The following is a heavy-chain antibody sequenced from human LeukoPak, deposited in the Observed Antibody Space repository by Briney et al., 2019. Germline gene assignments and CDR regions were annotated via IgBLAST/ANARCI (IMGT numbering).Heavy chain of an antibody. CDR2: INPNSGGT. CDR1: GYTFTDYY. CDR3: ARGVAGVYFYYYMDV. Sequence: ASVKVSCKASGYTFTDYYMHWVRQAPGQGLEWMGWINPNSGGTNYAQKFQGTVTMTRDTSISTAYMELSSLRSDDTAVYYCARGVAGVYFYYYMDVWGKGTTVTVSS. D-gene: IGHD1-14*01. J-gene: IGHJ6*03. V-gene: IGHV1-2*02.